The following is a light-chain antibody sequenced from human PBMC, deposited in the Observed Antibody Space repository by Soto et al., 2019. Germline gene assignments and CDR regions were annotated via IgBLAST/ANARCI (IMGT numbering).Light chain of an antibody. CDR2: GGS. J-gene: IGKJ1*01. V-gene: IGKV3-20*01. CDR1: QSVSSSY. Sequence: EIVLTQSPGTLSLSPGESATLSCRASQSVSSSYLAWYQQKPGQAPRLLIYGGSSRATGIPVRFSGSGSETDFTLTITRLEPEDFAMYYCQQYSSSRTFGQGTKVDIK. CDR3: QQYSSSRT.